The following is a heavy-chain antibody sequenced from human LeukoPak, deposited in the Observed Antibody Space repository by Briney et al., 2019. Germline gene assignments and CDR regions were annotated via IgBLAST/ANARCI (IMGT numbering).Heavy chain of an antibody. D-gene: IGHD3-3*01. J-gene: IGHJ4*02. V-gene: IGHV3-33*06. CDR2: IWYDGSNK. CDR3: AKDLRYYDFWSGLADY. Sequence: GGSLRLSCAASGFTLSTCGMHWVRQAPGKGLEWVALIWYDGSNKYYADSVKGRFTISRDNSKNTLYLQMNSLRAEDTAVYYCAKDLRYYDFWSGLADYWGQGTLVTVSS. CDR1: GFTLSTCG.